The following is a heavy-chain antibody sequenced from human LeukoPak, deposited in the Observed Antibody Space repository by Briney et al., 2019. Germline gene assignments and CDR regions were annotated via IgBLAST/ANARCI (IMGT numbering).Heavy chain of an antibody. Sequence: SQTLSLTCTVSGGSISSGGYYWSWIRQHPGKGLEWIGYIYYSGSTYYNPSLKSRVTISVDTSKNQFSLKLSSVTAADTAVYYCARGLTTVTPGENWFDPWGQGTLVTVSS. J-gene: IGHJ5*02. CDR1: GGSISSGGYY. CDR3: ARGLTTVTPGENWFDP. CDR2: IYYSGST. D-gene: IGHD4-11*01. V-gene: IGHV4-31*03.